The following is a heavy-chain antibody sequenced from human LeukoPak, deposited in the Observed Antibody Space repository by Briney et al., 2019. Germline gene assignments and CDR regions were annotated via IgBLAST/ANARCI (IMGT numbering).Heavy chain of an antibody. D-gene: IGHD6-19*01. V-gene: IGHV1-8*02. J-gene: IGHJ4*02. CDR1: GYTFTSND. CDR3: AREYDAVAGTFLDY. Sequence: ASVKVSCKASGYTFTSNDINWVRQATGQGLEWMGWMNPNSANTGYAQKFQGRVTMTTDTSTSTVYMELSSLRSEDTAVYYCAREYDAVAGTFLDYWGQGTLVTVSS. CDR2: MNPNSANT.